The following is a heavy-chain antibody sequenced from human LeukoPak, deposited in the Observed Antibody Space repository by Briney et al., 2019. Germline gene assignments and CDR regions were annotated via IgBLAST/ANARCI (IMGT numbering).Heavy chain of an antibody. V-gene: IGHV3-33*01. CDR1: GLTFSSYG. CDR2: IWYDGSNQ. CDR3: ATQEGGYDVGYYLDC. Sequence: TGRSLRLSCAASGLTFSSYGMHWVRQAPGKGLEWVALIWYDGSNQYYADSVKGRFTISRDNSKNTVYLQMNSLRAEDTAVYYCATQEGGYDVGYYLDCCGQGTLVTVSS. D-gene: IGHD5-12*01. J-gene: IGHJ4*02.